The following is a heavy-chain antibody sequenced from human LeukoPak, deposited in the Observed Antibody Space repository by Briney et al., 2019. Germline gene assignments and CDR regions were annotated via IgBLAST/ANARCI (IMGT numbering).Heavy chain of an antibody. Sequence: PSEALSLTCAVYGGSFSAYYWSWIRQPPGKGLEWIGYINYSGSTNYNPSLKSRITFSVDTSKNQFSLNLRSVTAADTAVYYCARGRTIFGVVNDAFDIWGQGTMVTVSS. CDR2: INYSGST. J-gene: IGHJ3*02. CDR1: GGSFSAYY. V-gene: IGHV4-59*01. CDR3: ARGRTIFGVVNDAFDI. D-gene: IGHD3-3*01.